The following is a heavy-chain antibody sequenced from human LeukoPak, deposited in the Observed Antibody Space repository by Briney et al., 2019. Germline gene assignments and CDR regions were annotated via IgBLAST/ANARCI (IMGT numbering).Heavy chain of an antibody. CDR1: GYIFTSYW. Sequence: GESLKISCKGTGYIFTSYWIGWVRQMPGKGLECLGIIYPGDSDTRYSPSFQSQVTISADKSTSTAYLQWSSLKASDTALYYCARQLDGGDPEDAFDIWGQGTMVTVSS. V-gene: IGHV5-51*01. D-gene: IGHD2-21*02. CDR3: ARQLDGGDPEDAFDI. CDR2: IYPGDSDT. J-gene: IGHJ3*02.